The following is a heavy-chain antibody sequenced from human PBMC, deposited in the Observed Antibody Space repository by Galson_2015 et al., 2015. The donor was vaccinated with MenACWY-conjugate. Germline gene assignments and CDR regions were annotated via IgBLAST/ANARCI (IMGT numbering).Heavy chain of an antibody. J-gene: IGHJ4*02. CDR2: IKADGSFS. Sequence: SLRLSCAASGFTFNNYWMHWVRQPPGKGLEWISYIKADGSFSNYADSVKGRFTISTGNAKNMVYLQMDGLGDEDTAVYFCARDNNWSSDSWGQGTLVTVSS. D-gene: IGHD1-1*01. CDR3: ARDNNWSSDS. V-gene: IGHV3-74*01. CDR1: GFTFNNYW.